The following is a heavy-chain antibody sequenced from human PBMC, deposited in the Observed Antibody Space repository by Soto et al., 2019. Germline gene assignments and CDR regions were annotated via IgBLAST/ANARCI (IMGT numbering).Heavy chain of an antibody. CDR2: IYLRGST. Sequence: QLQLQESGSGLVKPSQTLSLTCAVSGDSISSGGYSWSWIRQPPGKGLEWIGYIYLRGSTYYNPSRKSRVTISVDRSKNQFYLKLSSVTAADSAVYYCARFYGDYVNWFDPWGQGTLVTVSS. J-gene: IGHJ5*02. D-gene: IGHD4-17*01. CDR3: ARFYGDYVNWFDP. CDR1: GDSISSGGYS. V-gene: IGHV4-30-2*01.